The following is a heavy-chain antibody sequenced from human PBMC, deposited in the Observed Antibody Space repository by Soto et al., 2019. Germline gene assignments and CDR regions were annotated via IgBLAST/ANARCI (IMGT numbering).Heavy chain of an antibody. D-gene: IGHD3-16*01. J-gene: IGHJ6*02. V-gene: IGHV3-74*01. CDR3: ASNYAYAEGYYFYGIDV. Sequence: EVQLVESGGGLVQPAGSLRLSCAASGFTFRNYWMHWVRQAPGKGLVWVSRVNSDGDTTYYADSVKGRFTISRDNAKNTLHLQMNSLGAEDTAVYYCASNYAYAEGYYFYGIDVWGQGTTVTVSS. CDR1: GFTFRNYW. CDR2: VNSDGDTT.